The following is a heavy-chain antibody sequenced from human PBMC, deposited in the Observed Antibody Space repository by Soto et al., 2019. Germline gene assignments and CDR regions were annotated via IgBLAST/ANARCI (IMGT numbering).Heavy chain of an antibody. V-gene: IGHV1-18*01. CDR2: ISAYNGNT. Sequence: ASVKVSCKASGYTFTNYGITWVRQAPGQGLEWMGWISAYNGNTHYTQRLQGRVTMTTDTSTSTAYMELRGLRSDDTAVYYCASVRQLVGYYYYYQSVWGRGTTV. J-gene: IGHJ6*03. D-gene: IGHD6-6*01. CDR3: ASVRQLVGYYYYYQSV. CDR1: GYTFTNYG.